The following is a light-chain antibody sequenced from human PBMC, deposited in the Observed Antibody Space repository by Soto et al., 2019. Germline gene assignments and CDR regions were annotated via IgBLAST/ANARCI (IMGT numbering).Light chain of an antibody. V-gene: IGLV2-14*01. CDR3: SSYTSSTDYV. CDR2: EVT. Sequence: QSVLTQPASLSVSPGQSITISCTGTISDIDTYNYVSWYQQHPGKAPKLIIYEVTNRPSGVSNRFSGSKSGDTASLTISGLRAEDEADYYCSSYTSSTDYVFGTGTKVTVL. J-gene: IGLJ1*01. CDR1: ISDIDTYNY.